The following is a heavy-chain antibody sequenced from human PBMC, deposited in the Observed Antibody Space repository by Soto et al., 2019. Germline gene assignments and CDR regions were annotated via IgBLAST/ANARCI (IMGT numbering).Heavy chain of an antibody. V-gene: IGHV3-7*05. J-gene: IGHJ4*02. CDR1: GFDFRRYC. Sequence: DVQLVESGGALVQPGGSLRLSCTASGFDFRRYCMFWVRQAPGEGLEWVADINEDGSKQGYGDSVKGRFTISRDNAGNSLFLQMTSLRGDDTAVYYCVRDLSTGYVFGSWGQGTLVTVSS. CDR3: VRDLSTGYVFGS. D-gene: IGHD3-9*01. CDR2: INEDGSKQ.